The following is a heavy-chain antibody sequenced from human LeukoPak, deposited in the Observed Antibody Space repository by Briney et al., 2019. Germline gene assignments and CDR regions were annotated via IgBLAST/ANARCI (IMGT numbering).Heavy chain of an antibody. V-gene: IGHV3-64*01. CDR1: GFTFSSYA. CDR2: ISSNGGST. J-gene: IGHJ4*02. CDR3: AKDSGSYSEFDY. D-gene: IGHD1-26*01. Sequence: PGGSLRLSCAASGFTFSSYAMHWVRQAPGKGLEYVSGISSNGGSTYYANSVKGRFTISRDNSKNTLYLQMNSLRAEDTAVYYCAKDSGSYSEFDYWGQGTLVTVSS.